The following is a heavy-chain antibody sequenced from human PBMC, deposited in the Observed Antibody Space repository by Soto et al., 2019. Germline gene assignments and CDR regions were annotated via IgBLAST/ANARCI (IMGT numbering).Heavy chain of an antibody. V-gene: IGHV4-61*08. CDR3: ARGFSSVSMDA. Sequence: SETLSLTCTVSGDSVGSGGYYWSWIRQPPGKGLEWIGYIYSSGSANYNPSLKSRVTISRDTSKNQISLKVASVTAADTAGYYCARGFSSVSMDAWGQGTTVTV. J-gene: IGHJ6*02. D-gene: IGHD6-19*01. CDR1: GDSVGSGGYY. CDR2: IYSSGSA.